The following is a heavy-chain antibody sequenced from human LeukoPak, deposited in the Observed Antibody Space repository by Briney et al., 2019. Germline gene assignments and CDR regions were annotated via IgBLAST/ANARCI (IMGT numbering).Heavy chain of an antibody. CDR1: GFTFSSYA. CDR2: ISGSGGST. CDR3: AKGSSYDDFWSGKMGLSDWSDP. D-gene: IGHD3-3*01. V-gene: IGHV3-23*01. Sequence: GGSLRLSCAASGFTFSSYAMSWVRQAPGKGLEWVSAISGSGGSTYYADSVKGRFTISRDNSKNTLYLQMNSLRAEDTAVYYCAKGSSYDDFWSGKMGLSDWSDPWGQGTLVTVSS. J-gene: IGHJ5*02.